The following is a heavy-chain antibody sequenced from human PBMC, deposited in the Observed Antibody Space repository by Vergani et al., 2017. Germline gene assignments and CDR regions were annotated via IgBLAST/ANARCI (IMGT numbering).Heavy chain of an antibody. CDR2: FYTGGGT. Sequence: QVQLQESGPGLVKPSETLNLTCDVSDSSIMTNPYWGWFRQSPGKGLECIGRFYTGGGTSYNPSIKSRVTISVDTSKNLFSLQLSSVTAADTAVYYCARDTLYSTTWPFLLRGMDVWGQGTTVTVSS. CDR1: DSSIMTNPY. CDR3: ARDTLYSTTWPFLLRGMDV. J-gene: IGHJ6*02. V-gene: IGHV4-4*07. D-gene: IGHD6-13*01.